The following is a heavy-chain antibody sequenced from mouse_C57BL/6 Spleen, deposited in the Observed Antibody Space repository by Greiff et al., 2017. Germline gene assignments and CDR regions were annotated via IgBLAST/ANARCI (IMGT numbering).Heavy chain of an antibody. CDR2: IRLKSDNYAT. J-gene: IGHJ3*01. Sequence: EVQLQQSGGGLVQPGGSMKLSCVASGFTFSNYWMNWVRQPPEKGLEWVAQIRLKSDNYATHYAESVKGRFTISRDDSKSSVYLQMNNLRAEDTGIYYCTEGYDDSAYWGQGTLVTVSA. CDR1: GFTFSNYW. CDR3: TEGYDDSAY. D-gene: IGHD2-2*01. V-gene: IGHV6-3*01.